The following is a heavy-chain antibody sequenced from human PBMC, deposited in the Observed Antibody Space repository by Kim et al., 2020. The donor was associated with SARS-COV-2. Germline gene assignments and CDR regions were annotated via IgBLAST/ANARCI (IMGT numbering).Heavy chain of an antibody. J-gene: IGHJ2*01. Sequence: SETLSLTCTVSGGSISSGGYYWSWIRQHPGKGLEWIGYIYYSGSTYYNPSLKSRVTISVDTSKNQFSLKLSSVTAADTAVYYCARVVISYRPSRNWYFDLWGRGTLVTVSS. D-gene: IGHD1-26*01. CDR2: IYYSGST. V-gene: IGHV4-31*03. CDR3: ARVVISYRPSRNWYFDL. CDR1: GGSISSGGYY.